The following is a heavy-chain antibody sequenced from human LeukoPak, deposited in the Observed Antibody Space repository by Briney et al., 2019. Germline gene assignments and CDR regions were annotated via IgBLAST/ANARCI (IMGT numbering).Heavy chain of an antibody. D-gene: IGHD5-24*01. CDR3: ARGLGDGYNYPD. Sequence: TSETLSLTCAVYGGSFSGYYWSWIRQPPGKGLEWIGYIYYSGSTNYNPSLKSRVTISVDTSKNQFSLKLSSVTAADTAVYYCARGLGDGYNYPDWGQGTLVTVSS. J-gene: IGHJ4*02. CDR2: IYYSGST. CDR1: GGSFSGYY. V-gene: IGHV4-59*01.